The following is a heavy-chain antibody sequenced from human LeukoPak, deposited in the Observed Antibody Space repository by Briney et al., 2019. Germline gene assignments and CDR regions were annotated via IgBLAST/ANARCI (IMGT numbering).Heavy chain of an antibody. CDR2: IHYTGNT. V-gene: IGHV4-59*01. Sequence: PSETLSLTCTVSGGSISSSYWSWIRQPPGKGLEWIGYIHYTGNTNHNPSLKNRVTISVDTSENQFSLKLSSVTAADTAIYYCAKYGNYNFDYWGQGTLVTVSS. CDR1: GGSISSSY. CDR3: AKYGNYNFDY. D-gene: IGHD1-7*01. J-gene: IGHJ4*02.